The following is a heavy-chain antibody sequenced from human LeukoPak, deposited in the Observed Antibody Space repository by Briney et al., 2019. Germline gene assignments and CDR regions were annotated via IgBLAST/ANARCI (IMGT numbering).Heavy chain of an antibody. V-gene: IGHV3-21*01. CDR3: AKEGEPFRGYLDV. Sequence: GGSLRLSCAASGFTFSSYSMNWVRQAPGKGLEWVSSISSSSSYIYYADSVKGRFTISRDNAKNSLYLQMNSLRDDDTAVYYCAKEGEPFRGYLDVWGKGTTVIVSS. CDR2: ISSSSSYI. D-gene: IGHD1-14*01. J-gene: IGHJ6*03. CDR1: GFTFSSYS.